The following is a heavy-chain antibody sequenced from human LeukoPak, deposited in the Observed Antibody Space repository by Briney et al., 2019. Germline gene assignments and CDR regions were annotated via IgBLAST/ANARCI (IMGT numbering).Heavy chain of an antibody. CDR3: ARDSGEYGY. CDR1: GFTFSSYA. CDR2: ISYDGSNK. J-gene: IGHJ4*02. Sequence: PGRSLRLSCAASGFTFSSYAMHWVRQAPGKGLEWVAVISYDGSNKYYADSVKGRFTISRDNSKNTLYLQMNSLRAEDTAVYYCARDSGEYGYWGQGTLVTVPS. D-gene: IGHD6-6*01. V-gene: IGHV3-30-3*01.